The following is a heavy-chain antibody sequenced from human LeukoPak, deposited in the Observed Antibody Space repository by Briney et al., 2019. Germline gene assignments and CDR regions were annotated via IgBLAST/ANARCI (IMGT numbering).Heavy chain of an antibody. CDR3: TKYTSGTSYRGLDQ. CDR2: IIGSAVNT. D-gene: IGHD3-10*01. J-gene: IGHJ4*02. Sequence: GGSLRLSCGASGLTVRSYGMSWVRQAPGKGLEWVSPIIGSAVNTYYADSVKGRFTISRDDSKNTVYLQMNSLRDEDTAVYSCTKYTSGTSYRGLDQWGQGTLVTVSS. CDR1: GLTVRSYG. V-gene: IGHV3-23*01.